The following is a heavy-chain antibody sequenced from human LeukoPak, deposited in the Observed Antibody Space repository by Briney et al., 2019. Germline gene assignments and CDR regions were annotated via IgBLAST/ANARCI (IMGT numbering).Heavy chain of an antibody. CDR2: INPNSGGT. D-gene: IGHD2-15*01. CDR3: ARLKGYCSGGSCYSDYFDY. Sequence: ASVKVSCKASGYTFTRYYMHWVRQAPGQGLEWMGWINPNSGGTNYAQKFQGRVTMTRDTSISTAYMELSRLRSDDTAVYYCARLKGYCSGGSCYSDYFDYWGQGTLVTVSS. J-gene: IGHJ4*02. V-gene: IGHV1-2*02. CDR1: GYTFTRYY.